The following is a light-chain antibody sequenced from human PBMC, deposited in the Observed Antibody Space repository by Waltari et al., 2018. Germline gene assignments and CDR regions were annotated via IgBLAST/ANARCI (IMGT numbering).Light chain of an antibody. Sequence: QSALTQPASVSGSPGHSFTISCIGTNTHIGAHHYVSWYKQYPGTAPTLMIFCVSKRPSGVSYLFSASSSGNTASLTISGLQAEDEADYYCSSYTTINTVVLFGGGTKLTVL. CDR3: SSYTTINTVVL. CDR1: NTHIGAHHY. V-gene: IGLV2-14*03. J-gene: IGLJ2*01. CDR2: CVS.